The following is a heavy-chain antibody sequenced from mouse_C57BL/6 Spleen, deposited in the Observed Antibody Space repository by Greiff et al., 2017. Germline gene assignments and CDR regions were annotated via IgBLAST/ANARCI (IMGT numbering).Heavy chain of an antibody. CDR3: ARYTPEDYYAMDY. J-gene: IGHJ4*01. CDR2: IRNKANGYTT. V-gene: IGHV7-3*01. Sequence: VMLVESGGGLVQPGGSLSLSCAASGFTFTDYYMSWVRQPPGKALEWLGFIRNKANGYTTEYSESVKGRFTISIDNPQSFLYRQMNDLRAEHSATYYCARYTPEDYYAMDYWGQGTSVTVSS. CDR1: GFTFTDYY.